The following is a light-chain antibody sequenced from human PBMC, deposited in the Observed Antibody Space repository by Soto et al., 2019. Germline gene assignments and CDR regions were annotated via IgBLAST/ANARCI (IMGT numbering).Light chain of an antibody. J-gene: IGKJ5*01. CDR1: QSVSDNY. Sequence: EIVMTQSPGTLSLSPGERATLSCRASQSVSDNYLAWYQQKPGQAPRLLIYGASTRAAGIPDRFSGSGSGTEFTLTITRLEPEDSAVYFCQQYTGPPTTFGQGTRLEIK. CDR3: QQYTGPPTT. CDR2: GAS. V-gene: IGKV3-20*01.